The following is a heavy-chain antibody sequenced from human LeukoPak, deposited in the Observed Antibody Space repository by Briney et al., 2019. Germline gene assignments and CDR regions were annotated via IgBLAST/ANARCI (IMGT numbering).Heavy chain of an antibody. V-gene: IGHV4-59*12. CDR2: IYYSGST. CDR3: ARGGNIKGFDY. CDR1: GVSISSYY. Sequence: SETLSLTCTVSGVSISSYYWSWIRQPPGKGLEWIGYIYYSGSTNYNPSLKSRVTISVDRSKNQFSLKLSSVTAADTAVYYCARGGNIKGFDYWGQGTLVTVSS. J-gene: IGHJ4*02.